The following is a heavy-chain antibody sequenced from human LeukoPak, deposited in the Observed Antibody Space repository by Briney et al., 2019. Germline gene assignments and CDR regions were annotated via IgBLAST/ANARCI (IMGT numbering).Heavy chain of an antibody. D-gene: IGHD4-17*01. CDR3: ARVGINPGDHYYSGMDV. CDR2: INHSGST. J-gene: IGHJ6*02. V-gene: IGHV4-34*01. CDR1: GGSFSGYY. Sequence: SETLSLTCAVYGGSFSGYYWSWIRQPPGKGLEWIGEINHSGSTNHNPSPKSRVTILVDKSKNQFSLNLTSVTAADTAVYYCARVGINPGDHYYSGMDVWGQGTTVTVSS.